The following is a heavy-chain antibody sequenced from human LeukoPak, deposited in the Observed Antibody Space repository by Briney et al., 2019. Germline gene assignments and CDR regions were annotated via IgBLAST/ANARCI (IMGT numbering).Heavy chain of an antibody. CDR2: INHSGST. V-gene: IGHV4-34*01. Sequence: SETLSLTCAVYGGSFSGYYWSWIRQPPGKGLEWIGEINHSGSTNYNPSLKSRVTISVDTSKSQFSLKLSSVTAADTAVYYCARVYYDFWSGPLSVWGKGTTVTVSS. CDR1: GGSFSGYY. J-gene: IGHJ6*04. CDR3: ARVYYDFWSGPLSV. D-gene: IGHD3-3*01.